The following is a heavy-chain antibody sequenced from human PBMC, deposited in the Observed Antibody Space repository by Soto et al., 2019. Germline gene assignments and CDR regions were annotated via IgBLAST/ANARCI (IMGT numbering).Heavy chain of an antibody. D-gene: IGHD6-13*01. V-gene: IGHV5-10-1*01. CDR1: GYSFTNYW. J-gene: IGHJ2*01. Sequence: GESLKISCKGSGYSFTNYWINWVRQMPGKGLEWMGRIDPSDSYTNYSPSFQGHVTISADKSISTVYLQWSSLKASDTAMYYCVRPEYSSTGYYFGLWGRGTLVTVSS. CDR3: VRPEYSSTGYYFGL. CDR2: IDPSDSYT.